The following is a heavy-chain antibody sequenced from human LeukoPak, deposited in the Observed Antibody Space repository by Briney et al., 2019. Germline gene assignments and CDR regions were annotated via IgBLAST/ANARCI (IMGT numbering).Heavy chain of an antibody. V-gene: IGHV6-1*01. CDR3: ASLTGITSY. D-gene: IGHD1-7*01. J-gene: IGHJ4*02. Sequence: SQTLSLTCAISGDSVSSNSAAWHWIRQSPSRGLEWLGRTYYRSKWFNEYALSVKSRITINADTSKNQFSLQLNSVTPEDTAVYYCASLTGITSYWGQGTLVTVSS. CDR1: GDSVSSNSAA. CDR2: TYYRSKWFN.